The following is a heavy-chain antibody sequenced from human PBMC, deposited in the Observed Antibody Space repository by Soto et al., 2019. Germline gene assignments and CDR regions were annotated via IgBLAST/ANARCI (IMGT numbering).Heavy chain of an antibody. CDR2: ISYDGSNK. V-gene: IGHV3-30-3*01. CDR1: GFTFSSYA. J-gene: IGHJ3*02. Sequence: QVQLVESGGGVVQPGRSLRLSCAASGFTFSSYAMHWVRQAPCKGLEWVAVISYDGSNKYYADSVKGRFTISRDNSKNTLYLQMNSLRAEDTAVYYCARAYSSSSPGAFDIWGQGTMVTVSS. D-gene: IGHD6-6*01. CDR3: ARAYSSSSPGAFDI.